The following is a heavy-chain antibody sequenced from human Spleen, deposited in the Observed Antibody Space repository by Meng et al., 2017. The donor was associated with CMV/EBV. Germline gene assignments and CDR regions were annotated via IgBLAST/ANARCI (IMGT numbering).Heavy chain of an antibody. CDR2: TYSGGNT. CDR3: AGSTVVNVGGY. J-gene: IGHJ4*02. CDR1: GLIVSANY. D-gene: IGHD4-23*01. Sequence: LSVAASGLIVSANYRSWVRQAPGKGLEWVSITYSGGNTYYADSVKGRFTISRDSSRNTVYLQMNSLTTEDTAVYYCAGSTVVNVGGYWGRGSLVTVSS. V-gene: IGHV3-66*02.